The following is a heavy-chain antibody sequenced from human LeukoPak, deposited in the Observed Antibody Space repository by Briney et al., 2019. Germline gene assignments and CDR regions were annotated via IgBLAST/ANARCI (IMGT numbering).Heavy chain of an antibody. Sequence: GGSLRLSCAASSFTFSSFAMSWVRQAPGKGLEWVSAISGTGDGTYYADSVKGRFTISRDNSKDTLYLQLNSLRSEDTAVYYCARDTIFGVVNFDYWGQGTLVTVSS. V-gene: IGHV3-23*01. CDR3: ARDTIFGVVNFDY. CDR2: ISGTGDGT. J-gene: IGHJ4*02. CDR1: SFTFSSFA. D-gene: IGHD3-3*01.